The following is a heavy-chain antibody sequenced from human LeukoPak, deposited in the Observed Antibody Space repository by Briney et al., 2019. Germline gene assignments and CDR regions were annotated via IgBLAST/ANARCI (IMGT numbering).Heavy chain of an antibody. D-gene: IGHD3-10*01. Sequence: SGGSLRLSCAASDFTFSNYAMSWVRQAPGKGLEWVSTISGSGGATYYPDFVKGRFTISRDNSKNTLYLEMISLKAEDTAVYYCAKDLYFGDLSPSGFDYWGQGTLVTVSS. CDR3: AKDLYFGDLSPSGFDY. CDR2: ISGSGGAT. V-gene: IGHV3-23*01. CDR1: DFTFSNYA. J-gene: IGHJ4*02.